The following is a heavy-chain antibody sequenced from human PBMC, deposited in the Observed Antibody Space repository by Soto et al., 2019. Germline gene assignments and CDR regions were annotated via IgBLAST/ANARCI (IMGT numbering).Heavy chain of an antibody. D-gene: IGHD4-17*01. V-gene: IGHV4-59*08. CDR3: ARRYGDYAVSHAFDI. Sequence: SETLSLTSTVSGGSISSYYWSWIRQPPGKGLEWIGYIYYSGSTNYNPSLKSRVTISVDTSKNQFSLKLSSVTAADTAVYYCARRYGDYAVSHAFDIWGQGTMVTVSS. CDR2: IYYSGST. J-gene: IGHJ3*02. CDR1: GGSISSYY.